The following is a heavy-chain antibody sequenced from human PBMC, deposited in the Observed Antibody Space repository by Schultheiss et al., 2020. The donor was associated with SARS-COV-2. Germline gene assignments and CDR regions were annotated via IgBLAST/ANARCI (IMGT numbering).Heavy chain of an antibody. Sequence: GGSLRLSCAASGFSFSGYEMNWVRQAPGKGLEWVAGIWYDGSNKYYADSVKGRFTISRDNSKNTLYLQMNSLRAEDTAVYYCARVRDGSYLSDAFDIWGQGTMVTVSS. CDR2: IWYDGSNK. V-gene: IGHV3-33*08. CDR3: ARVRDGSYLSDAFDI. J-gene: IGHJ3*02. D-gene: IGHD1-26*01. CDR1: GFSFSGYE.